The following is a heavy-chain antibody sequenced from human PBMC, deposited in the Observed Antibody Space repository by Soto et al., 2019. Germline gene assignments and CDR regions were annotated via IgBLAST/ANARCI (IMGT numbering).Heavy chain of an antibody. J-gene: IGHJ4*02. D-gene: IGHD5-12*01. CDR3: ARDQWGYGD. V-gene: IGHV3-48*01. CDR2: ISSTSSNI. Sequence: EVQLVESGGGLVQPGGSLRLSCAASGFTFSSCNMNWVRQAPGKGLEWVSYISSTSSNIYYADSVKGRFTISRDNDKNSQYLQMNSLIAEDTAVYYCARDQWGYGDWGQGTLVTVSS. CDR1: GFTFSSCN.